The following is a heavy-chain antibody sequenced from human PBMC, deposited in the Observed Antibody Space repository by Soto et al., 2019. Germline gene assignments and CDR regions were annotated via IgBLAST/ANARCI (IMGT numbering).Heavy chain of an antibody. Sequence: QVQLVQSGAEVKKPGASVKVSCKASGYSFTSYTIHWVRQAPGQRLEWMGWINAGNGDTQYSQKFQGRGTITRDTSASSVYMELSSLRYEDTAVFFCARDSVVDATTYYFDNWGQGTLVTVSS. D-gene: IGHD2-15*01. V-gene: IGHV1-3*01. CDR2: INAGNGDT. CDR3: ARDSVVDATTYYFDN. J-gene: IGHJ4*02. CDR1: GYSFTSYT.